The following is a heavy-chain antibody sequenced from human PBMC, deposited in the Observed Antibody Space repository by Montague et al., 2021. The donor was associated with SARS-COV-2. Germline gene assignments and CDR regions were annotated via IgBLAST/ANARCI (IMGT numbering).Heavy chain of an antibody. D-gene: IGHD5-18*01. Sequence: SETLSLTCTVSGGSISGYYWSWIRQPPGKGLEWIGYIYHSGNTKYNPSLKSRVSISADTSKNQFSLRLSSVIAADTAVYYCAREYRIELWQTNWYFGLWGRGTLATVSS. CDR1: GGSISGYY. V-gene: IGHV4-59*01. CDR3: AREYRIELWQTNWYFGL. J-gene: IGHJ2*01. CDR2: IYHSGNT.